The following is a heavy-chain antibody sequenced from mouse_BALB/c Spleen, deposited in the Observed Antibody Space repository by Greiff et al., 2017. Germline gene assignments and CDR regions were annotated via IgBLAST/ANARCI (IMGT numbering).Heavy chain of an antibody. D-gene: IGHD2-1*01. V-gene: IGHV5-4*02. CDR2: ISDGGSYT. Sequence: DVMLVESGGGLVKPGGSLKLSCAASGFTFSDYYMYWVRQTPEKRLEWVATISDGGSYTYYPDSVKGRFTISRDNAKNNLYLQMSSLKSEDTAMYYCARDRDGNPFAYWGQGTLVTVSA. CDR3: ARDRDGNPFAY. CDR1: GFTFSDYY. J-gene: IGHJ3*01.